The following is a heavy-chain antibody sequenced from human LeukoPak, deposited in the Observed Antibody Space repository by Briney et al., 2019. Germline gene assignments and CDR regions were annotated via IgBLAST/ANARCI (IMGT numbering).Heavy chain of an antibody. Sequence: ASVRVSCKASGYTFTTYRISWVRQAPGQGLEWMGWINPNSGGTNYAQKFQGRVTMTRDTSISTAYMELSRLRSDDTAVYYCARVKARYYFDYWGQGTLVTVSS. V-gene: IGHV1-2*02. CDR3: ARVKARYYFDY. CDR2: INPNSGGT. CDR1: GYTFTTYR. J-gene: IGHJ4*02.